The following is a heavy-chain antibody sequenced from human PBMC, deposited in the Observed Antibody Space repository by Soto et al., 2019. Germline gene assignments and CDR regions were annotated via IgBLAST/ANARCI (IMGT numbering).Heavy chain of an antibody. V-gene: IGHV1-69*02. CDR1: GGTFSSYT. D-gene: IGHD2-15*01. CDR3: ARGRYCSGGSCYEDWWFDP. CDR2: IIPILGIA. J-gene: IGHJ5*02. Sequence: ASVKVSCKASGGTFSSYTISWVRQAPGQGLEWMGRIIPILGIANYAQKFQGRVTITADKSTSTAYMELSSLRSEDTAVYYCARGRYCSGGSCYEDWWFDPWGQGTLVTVSS.